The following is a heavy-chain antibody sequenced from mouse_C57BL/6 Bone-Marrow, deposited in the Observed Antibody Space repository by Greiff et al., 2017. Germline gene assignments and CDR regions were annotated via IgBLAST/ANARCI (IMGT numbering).Heavy chain of an antibody. CDR2: ISDGGSYT. Sequence: EVNVVEPGGGLVKPGGSLKLSCAASGFTFSSYAMSWVRQTPGKRLEWVATISDGGSYTYYPENVKGQCTISRDKANNNLYLQMNHLTSADAAMYYYAREHYYFGCWGKSTTLTVSS. V-gene: IGHV5-4*01. D-gene: IGHD1-2*01. J-gene: IGHJ2*01. CDR1: GFTFSSYA. CDR3: AREHYYFGC.